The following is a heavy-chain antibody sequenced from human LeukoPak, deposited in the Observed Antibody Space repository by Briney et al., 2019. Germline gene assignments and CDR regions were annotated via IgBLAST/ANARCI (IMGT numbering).Heavy chain of an antibody. Sequence: SETLSLTCTVSGGSISSGGYYWSWIRQHPGKGLEWIGYIYYSGSTYYNPSLKSRVTISVDTSKNQFPLKLSSVTAADTAVYYCARDQGGGVLGMDVWGQGTTVTVSS. CDR2: IYYSGST. CDR3: ARDQGGGVLGMDV. J-gene: IGHJ6*02. V-gene: IGHV4-31*03. CDR1: GGSISSGGYY. D-gene: IGHD2-21*01.